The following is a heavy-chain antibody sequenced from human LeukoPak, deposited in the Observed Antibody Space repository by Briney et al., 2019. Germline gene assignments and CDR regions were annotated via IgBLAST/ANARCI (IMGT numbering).Heavy chain of an antibody. V-gene: IGHV4-34*01. CDR3: ARGIIAAAGIEGTYNWFDP. D-gene: IGHD6-13*01. Sequence: SETLSLTCAVYGGSFSGYYWSWIRQPPGKGLEWIGEINHSGSTNYNPSLKSRVTISVDTSKNQFSLKLSSVTAVDTAVYYCARGIIAAAGIEGTYNWFDPWGQGTLVTVSS. CDR1: GGSFSGYY. J-gene: IGHJ5*02. CDR2: INHSGST.